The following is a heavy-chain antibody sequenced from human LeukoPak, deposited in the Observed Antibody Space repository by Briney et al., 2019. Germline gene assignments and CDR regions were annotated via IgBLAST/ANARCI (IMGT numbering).Heavy chain of an antibody. CDR2: ISAYNGNT. V-gene: IGHV1-18*01. CDR3: ARGVVVIHGYYYYYMDV. Sequence: ASVKVSCKTSGYTFTSYGISWVRQAPGQGLEWMGWISAYNGNTNYAQKLQGRVTMTTDTSTSTAYMELRSLRSDDTAVYYCARGVVVIHGYYYYYMDVWGKGTTVTVSS. J-gene: IGHJ6*03. CDR1: GYTFTSYG. D-gene: IGHD3-22*01.